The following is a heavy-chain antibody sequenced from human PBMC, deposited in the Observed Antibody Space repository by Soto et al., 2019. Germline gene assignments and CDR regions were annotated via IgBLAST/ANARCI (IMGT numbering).Heavy chain of an antibody. D-gene: IGHD2-21*01. V-gene: IGHV3-23*01. CDR2: FRGSDDTT. J-gene: IGHJ5*02. Sequence: EVQLLESGGGLVQPGGSLRLSCAASGFNFSIYAMSWIRQAPGKGLECVSAFRGSDDTTYYADSVKGRFTISIDTYKVTLYLQMNSLRVEGTAMYGWARIGWPAVAADWEFDPWGRGTLVT. CDR1: GFNFSIYA. CDR3: ARIGWPAVAADWEFDP.